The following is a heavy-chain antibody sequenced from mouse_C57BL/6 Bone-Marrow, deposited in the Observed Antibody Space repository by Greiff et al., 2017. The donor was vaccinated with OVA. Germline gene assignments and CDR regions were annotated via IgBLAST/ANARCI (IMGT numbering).Heavy chain of an antibody. CDR2: IHPSDSDT. Sequence: QVQLQQSGAELVKPGASVKVSCKASGYTFTSYWMHWVKQRPGQGLEWIGRIHPSDSDTNYNQKFKGKATLTVDKSSSTAYMQLSSLTSEDSAVYYCATPYGSSPAWFAYWGQGTLVTVSA. V-gene: IGHV1-74*01. J-gene: IGHJ3*01. CDR1: GYTFTSYW. CDR3: ATPYGSSPAWFAY. D-gene: IGHD1-1*01.